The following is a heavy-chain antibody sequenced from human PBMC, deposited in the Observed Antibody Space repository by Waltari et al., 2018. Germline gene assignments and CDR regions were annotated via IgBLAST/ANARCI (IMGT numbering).Heavy chain of an antibody. V-gene: IGHV4-38-2*01. CDR1: GYSISSGYY. J-gene: IGHJ4*02. Sequence: QVQLQESGPGLVKPSETLSLTCAVSGYSISSGYYWGWIRQPPGKGLEWIGSIYHSGRTYYNPSLKSRVTISVDTSKNQFSLKLSSVTAADTAVYYCARHAGAVGATTGLFDYWGQGTLVTVSS. CDR3: ARHAGAVGATTGLFDY. D-gene: IGHD1-26*01. CDR2: IYHSGRT.